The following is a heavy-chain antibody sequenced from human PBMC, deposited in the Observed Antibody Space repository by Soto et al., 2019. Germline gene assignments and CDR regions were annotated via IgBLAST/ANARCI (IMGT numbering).Heavy chain of an antibody. CDR1: EGSIVGSGDH. CDR2: IYHSGSS. J-gene: IGHJ4*02. Sequence: LSLRWTVSEGSIVGSGDHWIFIRQPPGKGLEWIGYIYHSGSSNYNPSLKSRVTISVDTSKNQFSLKLSSVTAADTAVYYCARLIAVAGTGENYFDYWGQGTLVTVSS. CDR3: ARLIAVAGTGENYFDY. V-gene: IGHV4-61*05. D-gene: IGHD6-19*01.